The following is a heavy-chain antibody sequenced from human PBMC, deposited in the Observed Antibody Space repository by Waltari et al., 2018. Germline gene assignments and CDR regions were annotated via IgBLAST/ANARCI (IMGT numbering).Heavy chain of an antibody. CDR3: AKLTTVQGVMDY. Sequence: CAASGFTFSSYAMSWVRQAPGKGLEWVSAISGSGGSTYYADSVKGRFTISRDNSKNTLYLQMNSLRAEDTAVYYCAKLTTVQGVMDYWGQGTLVTVSS. J-gene: IGHJ4*02. CDR2: ISGSGGST. CDR1: GFTFSSYA. V-gene: IGHV3-23*01. D-gene: IGHD3-10*01.